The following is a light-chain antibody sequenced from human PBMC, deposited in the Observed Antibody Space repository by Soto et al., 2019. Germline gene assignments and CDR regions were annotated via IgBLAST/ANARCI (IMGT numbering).Light chain of an antibody. CDR1: TIDVGSYDL. V-gene: IGLV2-23*02. CDR2: EVT. J-gene: IGLJ1*01. CDR3: CSYAGSSSYV. Sequence: QSVLTQPVSLSGSPVQAITLSCTGTTIDVGSYDLVSWYQQHPGKAPKLMISEVTGRPSGVSNRCCGSKSGNTAWLTISLLQAEDEADSYCCSYAGSSSYVFGTGTKVTV.